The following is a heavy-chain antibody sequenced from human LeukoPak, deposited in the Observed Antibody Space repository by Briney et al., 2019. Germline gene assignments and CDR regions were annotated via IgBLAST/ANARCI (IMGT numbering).Heavy chain of an antibody. Sequence: GGSLRLSCAASGFTVSKYDMHWVRQATGKGLEWVSAIGIVGDTYYRGSVKGRFTMSRENGNNNVYLQMNSLRAEDTAIYYCARDRGSGGFYFDSWGQGSLVTVSS. D-gene: IGHD3-16*01. CDR2: IGIVGDT. J-gene: IGHJ4*02. V-gene: IGHV3-13*01. CDR1: GFTVSKYD. CDR3: ARDRGSGGFYFDS.